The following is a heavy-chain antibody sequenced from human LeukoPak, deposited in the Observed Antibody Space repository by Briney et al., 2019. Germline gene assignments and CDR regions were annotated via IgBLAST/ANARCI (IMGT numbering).Heavy chain of an antibody. CDR2: IYYSGST. D-gene: IGHD7-27*01. CDR1: GGSISSYY. Sequence: SETLSLTCTVSGGSISSYYRSWIRQPPGKGLEWIGSIYYSGSTNYNPSLKSRVTISVDTSKNQFSLNLTSVTAADTAVYYCARAKTGEDFDYWGQGTLVTVSS. V-gene: IGHV4-59*01. CDR3: ARAKTGEDFDY. J-gene: IGHJ4*02.